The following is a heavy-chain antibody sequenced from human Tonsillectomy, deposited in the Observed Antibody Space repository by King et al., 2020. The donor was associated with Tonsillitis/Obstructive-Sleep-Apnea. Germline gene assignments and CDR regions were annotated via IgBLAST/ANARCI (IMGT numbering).Heavy chain of an antibody. J-gene: IGHJ4*02. CDR1: GFTFDDYA. CDR3: TKVERQYCSTSSCQFDY. V-gene: IGHV3-9*01. D-gene: IGHD2-2*01. CDR2: ISWNSGII. Sequence: VQLVESGGGLVQPSRSLRLSCAASGFTFDDYAMHWVRQAPGKGLEWVSGISWNSGIILYADSVKGRFTISRDNAKNFLYLQMNSLGAEDTAFYYCTKVERQYCSTSSCQFDYWGQGTLVAVSS.